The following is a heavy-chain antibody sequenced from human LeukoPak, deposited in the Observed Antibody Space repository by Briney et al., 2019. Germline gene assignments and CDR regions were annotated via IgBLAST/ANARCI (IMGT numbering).Heavy chain of an antibody. CDR2: ISHSGST. V-gene: IGHV4-34*01. D-gene: IGHD3-22*01. CDR1: GGSFSGYY. J-gene: IGHJ4*02. Sequence: SETLSLTCAVYGGSFSGYYWSWIRQPPGKGLEWIGEISHSGSTNYNPSLKSRVTISVDTSKNQFSLKLSSVPAADTAVYYCARGAIYDSSGYPSKPFDYWGQGTLVTVSS. CDR3: ARGAIYDSSGYPSKPFDY.